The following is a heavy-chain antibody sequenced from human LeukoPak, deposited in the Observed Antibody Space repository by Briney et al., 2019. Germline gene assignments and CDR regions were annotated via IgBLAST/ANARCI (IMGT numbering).Heavy chain of an antibody. CDR2: IYSSETT. Sequence: PSETLSLTCTVSGGFISSYYWTWIRQPPGKGLEWIGYIYSSETTNYNPSLKSRVTISTGTSKNQFSLRLISVTAADTAVYYCARAGDYYNGRWDYWGQGHLVTVSS. D-gene: IGHD3-10*01. V-gene: IGHV4-59*08. J-gene: IGHJ4*02. CDR1: GGFISSYY. CDR3: ARAGDYYNGRWDY.